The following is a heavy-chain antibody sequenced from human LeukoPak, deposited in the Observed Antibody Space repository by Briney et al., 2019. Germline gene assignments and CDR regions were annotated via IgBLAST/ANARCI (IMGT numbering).Heavy chain of an antibody. J-gene: IGHJ4*02. V-gene: IGHV3-23*01. D-gene: IGHD5-18*01. Sequence: GGSLRLSCAASGFTFSSYAMSWVRQAAGKGLEWVSAISGSGGGTYYADSVKGRFTISRDNSKDTLYLQMNSLRAEDTAIYYCAKERGYSYGYDSSSWYNYFEYWGQGTLVTVSS. CDR3: AKERGYSYGYDSSSWYNYFEY. CDR2: ISGSGGGT. CDR1: GFTFSSYA.